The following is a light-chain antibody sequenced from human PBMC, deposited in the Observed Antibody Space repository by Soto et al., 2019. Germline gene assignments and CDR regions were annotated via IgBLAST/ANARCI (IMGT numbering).Light chain of an antibody. J-gene: IGKJ5*01. Sequence: EIVLTQSPGTLSLSPGERATLSCRASQRVSSSYLAWYQQKPGQAPRLLMFGASSRATGIPDRFSGSGSGTDFSLTISRLEPEDFAVYHCQQYHNWPPITFGQGTRLEIK. CDR3: QQYHNWPPIT. CDR2: GAS. V-gene: IGKV3-20*01. CDR1: QRVSSSY.